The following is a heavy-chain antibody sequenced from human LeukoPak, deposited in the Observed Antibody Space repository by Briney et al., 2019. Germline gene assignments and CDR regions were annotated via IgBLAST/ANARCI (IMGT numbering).Heavy chain of an antibody. CDR3: ARDRTYYDSSGYRNNFDY. V-gene: IGHV3-30-3*01. Sequence: GRSLRLSCAASGFTFSSYAMHWVRQAPGKGLEWVAVISYDGSNKYYADSVKGRFTISRDNSKNTLYLQMNSLRAEDTAVYYCARDRTYYDSSGYRNNFDYWGQGTLVTVSS. D-gene: IGHD3-22*01. J-gene: IGHJ4*02. CDR1: GFTFSSYA. CDR2: ISYDGSNK.